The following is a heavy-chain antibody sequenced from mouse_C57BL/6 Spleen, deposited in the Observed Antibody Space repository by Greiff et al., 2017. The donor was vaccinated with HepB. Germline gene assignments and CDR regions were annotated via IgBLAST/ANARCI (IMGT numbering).Heavy chain of an antibody. V-gene: IGHV1-82*01. CDR2: IYPGAGDT. CDR1: GYAFSSSW. CDR3: ASRGSSSGYFDY. J-gene: IGHJ2*01. Sequence: QVQLQQSGPELVKPGASVKISCKASGYAFSSSWMNWVKQRPGKGLEWIGRIYPGAGDTNYNGKFKGKATLTADKSSSTAYRQLSSRTSEYSAVYFCASRGSSSGYFDYWGQGTTLTVSS. D-gene: IGHD1-1*01.